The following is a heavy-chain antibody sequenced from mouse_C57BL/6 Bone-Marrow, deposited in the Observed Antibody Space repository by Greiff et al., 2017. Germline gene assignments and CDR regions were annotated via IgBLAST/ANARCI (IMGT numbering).Heavy chain of an antibody. V-gene: IGHV5-17*01. D-gene: IGHD2-3*01. CDR1: GFTFSDYG. CDR3: ASLYDGYLWYFDV. Sequence: EVKLVESGGGLVKPGGSLKLSCAASGFTFSDYGMHWVRQAPEKGLEWVAYISSGSSTIYYADTVKGRFTISRANAKNTLFLQMTSLRSEDTAMYYCASLYDGYLWYFDVWGTGTTVTVSA. J-gene: IGHJ1*03. CDR2: ISSGSSTI.